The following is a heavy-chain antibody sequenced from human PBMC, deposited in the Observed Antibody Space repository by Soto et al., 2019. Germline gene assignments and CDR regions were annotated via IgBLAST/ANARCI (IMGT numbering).Heavy chain of an antibody. CDR2: ISSSGSTI. Sequence: GGSLRLSCAASGFTFSDYYMSWIRQAPGKGLEWVSYISSSGSTIYYADSVKGRFTISRDNAKNSLYLQMNSLRAEDTAVYYCATTDIVVVVAANSWRYFEYWGQGTLVTVSS. CDR3: ATTDIVVVVAANSWRYFEY. J-gene: IGHJ4*02. V-gene: IGHV3-11*01. D-gene: IGHD2-15*01. CDR1: GFTFSDYY.